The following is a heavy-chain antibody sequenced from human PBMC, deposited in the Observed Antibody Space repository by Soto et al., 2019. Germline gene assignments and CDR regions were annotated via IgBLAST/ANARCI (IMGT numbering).Heavy chain of an antibody. CDR3: AVNSGYSSSWYYFDY. V-gene: IGHV1-69*06. D-gene: IGHD6-13*01. CDR1: GGTFSSYA. CDR2: IIPIFGAA. J-gene: IGHJ4*02. Sequence: GASVKVSCKASGGTFSSYAISWVRQAPGQGLEWMGGIIPIFGAANYAQKFQGRVTITADKSTSTAYMELSSLRSEDTAVYYCAVNSGYSSSWYYFDYWGQGTLVTVSS.